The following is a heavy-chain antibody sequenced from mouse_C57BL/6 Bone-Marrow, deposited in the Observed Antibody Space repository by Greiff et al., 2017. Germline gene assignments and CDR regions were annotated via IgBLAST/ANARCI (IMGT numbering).Heavy chain of an antibody. CDR3: ARQSGTGWYVDV. V-gene: IGHV1-81*01. J-gene: IGHJ1*03. Sequence: QVQLQQSGAELARPGASVKLSCKASGYTFTSYGISWVKQRTGQGLEWIGEIYPRSGNTYYNEKFKGKATLTADKSSSTAYMELRSLTSEDSAVYFCARQSGTGWYVDVWGTGTTVTVSS. D-gene: IGHD4-1*01. CDR2: IYPRSGNT. CDR1: GYTFTSYG.